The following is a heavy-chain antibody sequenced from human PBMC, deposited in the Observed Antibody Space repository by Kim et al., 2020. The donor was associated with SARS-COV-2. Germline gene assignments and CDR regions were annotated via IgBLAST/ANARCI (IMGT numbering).Heavy chain of an antibody. D-gene: IGHD3-22*01. Sequence: DSVKGRFTISRDNSKNTLYLQMNSLRAEDTAVYYCARAITMIVVVTPFEYWGQGTLVTVSS. J-gene: IGHJ4*02. CDR3: ARAITMIVVVTPFEY. V-gene: IGHV3-30*01.